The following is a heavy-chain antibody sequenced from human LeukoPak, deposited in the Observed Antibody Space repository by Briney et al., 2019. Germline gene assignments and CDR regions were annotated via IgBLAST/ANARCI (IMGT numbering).Heavy chain of an antibody. D-gene: IGHD3-9*01. CDR3: ARGLRYFDWLLFAGNWFDP. CDR1: GGSFSGYY. J-gene: IGHJ5*02. V-gene: IGHV4-34*01. Sequence: SETLSLTCAVYGGSFSGYYWSWIRQPPGKGLEWIGEINHSGSTNYNPSLKSRVTISVDTSKNQFSLKLGSVTAADTAVYYCARGLRYFDWLLFAGNWFDPWGQGSQVTVSS. CDR2: INHSGST.